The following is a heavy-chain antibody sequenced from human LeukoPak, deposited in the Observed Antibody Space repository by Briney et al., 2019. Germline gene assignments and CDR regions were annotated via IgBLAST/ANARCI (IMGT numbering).Heavy chain of an antibody. CDR3: ARNAARDCTSTACWPRWFDP. V-gene: IGHV4-30-4*01. J-gene: IGHJ5*02. CDR1: GGSISSGDYY. CDR2: IHYSGIT. D-gene: IGHD2-2*01. Sequence: SETLSLTCTVSGGSISSGDYYWSWIRQPPGKGLEWIVYIHYSGITSYNTSLKSRVTISVDTSKNQFSLKLNAVTAADTSVYYCARNAARDCTSTACWPRWFDPWGQGTLVTVSS.